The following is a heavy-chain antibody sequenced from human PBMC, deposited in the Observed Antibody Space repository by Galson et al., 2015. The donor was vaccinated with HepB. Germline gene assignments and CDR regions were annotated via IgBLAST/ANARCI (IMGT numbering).Heavy chain of an antibody. Sequence: ETLSLTCAVSGGSISSSNWWSWVRQPPGKGLEWIGEVNHSGSTNYNPSLKSRVTISVDTSKNQFSLKLSSVTAADTAVYYCATGAQWLVLTWGQGTLVTVSS. CDR2: VNHSGST. V-gene: IGHV4-4*02. CDR1: GGSISSSNW. D-gene: IGHD6-19*01. J-gene: IGHJ5*02. CDR3: ATGAQWLVLT.